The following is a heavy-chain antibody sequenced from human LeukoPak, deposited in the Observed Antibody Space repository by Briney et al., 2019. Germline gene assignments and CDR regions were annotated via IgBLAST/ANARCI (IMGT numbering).Heavy chain of an antibody. V-gene: IGHV4-59*08. Sequence: SETLSLTCTVSGSSISAYYWSWIRQPPGKGLEWIGYIYYSGSTNYNPSLKSRVTISVDTSKNQFSLKLSSVTAADTAVYYCARHFARDWFDPWGQGTLVTVSS. CDR2: IYYSGST. CDR1: GSSISAYY. CDR3: ARHFARDWFDP. J-gene: IGHJ5*02.